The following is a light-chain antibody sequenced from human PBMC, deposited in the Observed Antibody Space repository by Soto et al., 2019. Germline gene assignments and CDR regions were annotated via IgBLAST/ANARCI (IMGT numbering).Light chain of an antibody. J-gene: IGKJ2*01. Sequence: DIQMTQSPSSLSASVGDRVTITCRASQSISSYLNWYQQKPGKAPKLLIYAASSLQSGVPSRFSGSGSGTDFTLTISSLQPEDFETYYCQQNYSTPRTFGQWTKLEIK. CDR1: QSISSY. CDR3: QQNYSTPRT. V-gene: IGKV1-39*01. CDR2: AAS.